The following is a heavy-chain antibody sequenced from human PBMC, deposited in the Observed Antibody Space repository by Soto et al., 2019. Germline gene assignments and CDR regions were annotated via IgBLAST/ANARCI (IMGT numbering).Heavy chain of an antibody. V-gene: IGHV3-33*01. CDR2: IWYDGSNK. D-gene: IGHD2-15*01. CDR1: GFTFSSYG. J-gene: IGHJ6*02. Sequence: QVQLVESGGGVVQPGRSLRLSCAASGFTFSSYGMHWVRQAPGKGLEWVAGIWYDGSNKYYADSVKGRFTISRDNSKKTLYLQMNSLRAEDTAVYYCARGFNIVVVVAATPDSYGMDVWGQGTTVTVSS. CDR3: ARGFNIVVVVAATPDSYGMDV.